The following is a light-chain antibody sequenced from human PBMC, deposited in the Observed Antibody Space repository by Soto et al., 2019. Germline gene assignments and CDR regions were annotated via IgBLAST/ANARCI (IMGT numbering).Light chain of an antibody. CDR1: QGVSSN. Sequence: EIVMTQSPATLSVSPGERATLSCRASQGVSSNLAWYQQKPGQAPRLLIYGASTRAIGIPARFSGSGSGTEFTLTISSLQSEDFEVYYCQQYNNWPRTFGQGTKVDIK. V-gene: IGKV3-15*01. CDR2: GAS. J-gene: IGKJ1*01. CDR3: QQYNNWPRT.